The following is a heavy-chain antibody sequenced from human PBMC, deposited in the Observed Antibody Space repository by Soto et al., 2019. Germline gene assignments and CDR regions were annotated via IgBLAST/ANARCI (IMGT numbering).Heavy chain of an antibody. CDR1: GYTFTGYY. D-gene: IGHD6-19*01. V-gene: IGHV1-2*04. J-gene: IGHJ6*02. CDR3: ARGSYSSGWFPYYYGMDV. CDR2: INPNSGGT. Sequence: ASVKVSCKASGYTFTGYYMHWVRQAPGQGLEWMGWINPNSGGTNYAQKFQGWVTMTRDTSISTAYMELSRLRSDDTAVYYCARGSYSSGWFPYYYGMDVRGQGTTVTVSS.